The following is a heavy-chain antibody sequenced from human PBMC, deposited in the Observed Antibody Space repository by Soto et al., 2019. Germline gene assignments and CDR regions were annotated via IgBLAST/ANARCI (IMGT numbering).Heavy chain of an antibody. V-gene: IGHV4-59*01. J-gene: IGHJ4*02. D-gene: IGHD3-3*02. CDR3: ASDRDGIFLDY. CDR1: GGSISSYY. CDR2: IYYSGST. Sequence: SETLSLTCTVSGGSISSYYWSWIRQPPGKGLEWIGYIYYSGSTNYNPSLKSRVTISVDTSKNQFSLRLSSVTAADTAVYYCASDRDGIFLDYWGQGTLVTVSS.